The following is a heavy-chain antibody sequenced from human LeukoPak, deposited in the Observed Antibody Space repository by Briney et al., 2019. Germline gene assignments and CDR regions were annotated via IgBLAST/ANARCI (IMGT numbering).Heavy chain of an antibody. V-gene: IGHV3-7*01. J-gene: IGHJ4*02. CDR2: IKEDGSGK. CDR3: ARARTTPRDY. D-gene: IGHD4-17*01. Sequence: GGSLRLSCAASGFTFSNYWMHWVRQAPGKGLERVANIKEDGSGKKYVDSLKGRFTISRDNTKNSLYLQMNSLRAEDTAVYFCARARTTPRDYWGQEALHSVS. CDR1: GFTFSNYW.